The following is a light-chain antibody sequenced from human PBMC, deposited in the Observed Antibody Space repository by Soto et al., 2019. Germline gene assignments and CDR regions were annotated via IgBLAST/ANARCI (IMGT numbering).Light chain of an antibody. CDR2: GAS. J-gene: IGKJ4*01. CDR3: QQHNIWPPLT. Sequence: EIVMTQSPATLAASAGERDTLSCRASQIVSTNLAWYQQKPGQAPRLLIYGASTRASGVPARFSGSGSGTEFTLTISSLQYEDFGVYYCQQHNIWPPLTFGGGTKVE. V-gene: IGKV3-15*01. CDR1: QIVSTN.